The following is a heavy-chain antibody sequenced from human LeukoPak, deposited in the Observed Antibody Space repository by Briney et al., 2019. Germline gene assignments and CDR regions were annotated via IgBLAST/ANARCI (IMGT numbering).Heavy chain of an antibody. V-gene: IGHV4-39*01. CDR3: AGQRAWFGEWAFDY. D-gene: IGHD3-10*01. J-gene: IGHJ4*02. Sequence: PSETLSLTCSMSNGSITAIDNHYWGWIRQPPGKGLEWIGSINRGGHTYYNPPLESRFTISVDTSKNQFSLMVTSVTAADTAVYYCAGQRAWFGEWAFDYWGPGTLVTVSS. CDR2: INRGGHT. CDR1: NGSITAIDNHY.